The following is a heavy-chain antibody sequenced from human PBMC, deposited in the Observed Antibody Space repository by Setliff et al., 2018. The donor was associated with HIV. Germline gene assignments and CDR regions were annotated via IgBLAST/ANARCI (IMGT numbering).Heavy chain of an antibody. CDR3: AKDHGGSVDC. V-gene: IGHV3-30*02. Sequence: PGGSLRLSCAASGFTFSTYGMHWVRQAPGKGLEWVAFIRYDGSQKYYADSVKGRFTISRDNSKNTLYVQMNSLRAEDTAVYYCAKDHGGSVDCWGQGTLVTVSS. CDR2: IRYDGSQK. D-gene: IGHD1-26*01. J-gene: IGHJ4*02. CDR1: GFTFSTYG.